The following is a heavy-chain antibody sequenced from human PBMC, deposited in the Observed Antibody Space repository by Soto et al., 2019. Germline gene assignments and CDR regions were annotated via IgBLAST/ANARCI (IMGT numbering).Heavy chain of an antibody. J-gene: IGHJ6*02. V-gene: IGHV3-33*01. D-gene: IGHD1-7*01. CDR1: GFTFSRYG. Sequence: QVQLVESGGGVVQPGRSLRLSCAASGFTFSRYGMHWVRQAPGKGLEWVAVIWYDGNNKWYADSVKGRFTISRDNSKNTLYLQMNTLRAEDTAVYYCARDRTALEVRLYYGMDVWGQGTTVTVSS. CDR2: IWYDGNNK. CDR3: ARDRTALEVRLYYGMDV.